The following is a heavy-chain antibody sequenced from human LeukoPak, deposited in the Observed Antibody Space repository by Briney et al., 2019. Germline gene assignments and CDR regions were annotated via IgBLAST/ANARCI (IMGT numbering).Heavy chain of an antibody. Sequence: GESLKISCKGSGYSFTSYWIGWVRQMPGKGLEWMGIIYPGDSDTRYSPSFQGQVTISADKSISTAHLQWSSLKASDTAMYYCARASTAAGELIGGALDYWGQGTLVTVSS. CDR1: GYSFTSYW. D-gene: IGHD6-13*01. J-gene: IGHJ4*02. V-gene: IGHV5-51*01. CDR3: ARASTAAGELIGGALDY. CDR2: IYPGDSDT.